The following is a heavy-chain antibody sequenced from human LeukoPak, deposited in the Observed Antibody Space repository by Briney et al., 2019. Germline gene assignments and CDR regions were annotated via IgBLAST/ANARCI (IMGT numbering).Heavy chain of an antibody. D-gene: IGHD1-26*01. Sequence: GASVKVSCKASGYTFTSYDINWVRQATGQGLEWMGWMNPNSGNTGYAQKFQGRVTITRNTSISTAYMELSSLRSEDTAVYYCARGRFGRWENAFDIWGQETMVTVSS. V-gene: IGHV1-8*03. CDR3: ARGRFGRWENAFDI. CDR2: MNPNSGNT. CDR1: GYTFTSYD. J-gene: IGHJ3*02.